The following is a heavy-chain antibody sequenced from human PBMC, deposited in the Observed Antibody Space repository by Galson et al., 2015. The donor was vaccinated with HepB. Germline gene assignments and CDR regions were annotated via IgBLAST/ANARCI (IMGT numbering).Heavy chain of an antibody. V-gene: IGHV3-23*01. D-gene: IGHD5-18*01. CDR3: AKGYGLFDS. J-gene: IGHJ5*01. Sequence: SLRLSCAASGFGFDTHAMSWVRQAPGRGPEWVSGISGNGDSTFYADSVKGRFTVSRDNSNNMLYLQMNSLRAEDAGLYFCAKGYGLFDSWGQGILVTVSS. CDR2: ISGNGDST. CDR1: GFGFDTHA.